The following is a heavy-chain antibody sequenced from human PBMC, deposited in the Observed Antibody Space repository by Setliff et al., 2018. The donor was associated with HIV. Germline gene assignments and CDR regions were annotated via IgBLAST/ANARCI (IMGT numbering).Heavy chain of an antibody. V-gene: IGHV1-2*02. CDR3: ARDKFGTASRAFDI. J-gene: IGHJ3*02. CDR1: GYSFTDYY. Sequence: EASVKVSCKASGYSFTDYYIHWVRQAPGQGLEWMGWINPKSDGTNYAQKFQGRVTITADESTSTAYMELSSLRSEDTAVYYCARDKFGTASRAFDIWGQGTMVTVSS. CDR2: INPKSDGT. D-gene: IGHD1-1*01.